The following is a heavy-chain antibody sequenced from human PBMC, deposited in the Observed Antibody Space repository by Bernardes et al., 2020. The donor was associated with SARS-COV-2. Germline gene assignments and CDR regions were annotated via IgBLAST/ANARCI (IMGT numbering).Heavy chain of an antibody. J-gene: IGHJ6*02. D-gene: IGHD3-16*01. CDR1: GFTFSTYW. V-gene: IGHV3-7*03. CDR2: IKEDGPEK. CDR3: ARSDFYDGMDV. Sequence: GGSLRLSCAASGFTFSTYWMTWVRQAPGKGLAWVANIKEDGPEKYYVDSVRGRFTISRDNAENSLYLQMHRLRAEDTAVYYCARSDFYDGMDVWGQGTTVTGSS.